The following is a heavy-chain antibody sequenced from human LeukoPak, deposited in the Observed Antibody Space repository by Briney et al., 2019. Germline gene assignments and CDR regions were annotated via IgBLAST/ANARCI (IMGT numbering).Heavy chain of an antibody. J-gene: IGHJ4*02. CDR2: ISYDGSNK. CDR3: AKQKGRVWFGELLGFDY. D-gene: IGHD3-10*01. V-gene: IGHV3-30*18. Sequence: PGGSLRLSCAASGFTFSSYGMHWVRQAPGKGLEWVAVISYDGSNKYYADSVKGRFTISRDNSKNTLYLQMNSLRAEDTAVYYCAKQKGRVWFGELLGFDYWGQGTLVTVSS. CDR1: GFTFSSYG.